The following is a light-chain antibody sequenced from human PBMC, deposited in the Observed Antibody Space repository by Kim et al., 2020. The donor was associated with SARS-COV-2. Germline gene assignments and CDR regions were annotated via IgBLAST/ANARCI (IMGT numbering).Light chain of an antibody. J-gene: IGLJ2*01. V-gene: IGLV1-44*01. CDR3: AAWDDSLNGVV. CDR2: SNN. CDR1: SSNIGRNT. Sequence: GQRVAISCSGSSSNIGRNTVNWYQQLPGTAPKRLIYSNNQGPSGVPDRFSGSKSGTSASLAISGLQSEDEADYYGAAWDDSLNGVVFGGGTQLTVL.